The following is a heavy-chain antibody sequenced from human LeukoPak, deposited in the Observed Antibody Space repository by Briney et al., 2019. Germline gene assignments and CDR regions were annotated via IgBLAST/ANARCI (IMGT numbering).Heavy chain of an antibody. J-gene: IGHJ4*02. Sequence: ASMKVSCKASGYTFTSYGISWVRQAPGQGLEWMGWISAYNGNTNYAQKLQGRVTMTTDTSTSTAYMELRSLRSDDTAVYYCARVSGYCSSTSCYVDFDYWGQGTLVTVSS. V-gene: IGHV1-18*01. D-gene: IGHD2-2*01. CDR3: ARVSGYCSSTSCYVDFDY. CDR1: GYTFTSYG. CDR2: ISAYNGNT.